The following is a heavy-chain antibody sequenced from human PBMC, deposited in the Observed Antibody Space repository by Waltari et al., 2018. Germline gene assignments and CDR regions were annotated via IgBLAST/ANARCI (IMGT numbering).Heavy chain of an antibody. CDR1: GFTFSSYG. Sequence: QVQLVESGGGVVQPGRSLRLSCAASGFTFSSYGMHWVRQAPGKGLEWVAVIWYDGSNKYYADSVKGRFTISRDNSKNTLYLQMNSLRAEDTAVYYCARDREDTAMVPWFDPWGQGTLVTVSS. J-gene: IGHJ5*02. CDR3: ARDREDTAMVPWFDP. V-gene: IGHV3-33*01. CDR2: IWYDGSNK. D-gene: IGHD5-18*01.